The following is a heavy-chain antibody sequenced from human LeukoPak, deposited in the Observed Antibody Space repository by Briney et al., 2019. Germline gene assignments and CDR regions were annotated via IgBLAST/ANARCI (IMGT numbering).Heavy chain of an antibody. V-gene: IGHV3-21*01. CDR2: ISNSGGYI. J-gene: IGHJ4*02. CDR3: ARNDNTDQGIDY. Sequence: GGSLRLSCAASGFTFSTYSMYWVRQAPGKGLEWVSSISNSGGYIFYADSVKGRFTISRDNAKNSLYLQMSSLRAEDTAMYYCARNDNTDQGIDYWGQGTLVTVSS. CDR1: GFTFSTYS. D-gene: IGHD3-22*01.